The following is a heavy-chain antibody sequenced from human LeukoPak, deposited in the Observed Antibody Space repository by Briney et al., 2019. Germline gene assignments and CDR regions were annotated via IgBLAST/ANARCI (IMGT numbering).Heavy chain of an antibody. CDR2: IYYSGST. J-gene: IGHJ4*02. CDR3: ASGEQLADY. CDR1: GGSISSSSYY. Sequence: SETLSLTCTVSGGSISSSSYYWGWIRQPPGKGLEWIGSIYYSGSTYYNPSLKSRVTISVDTSKNQFSLKLSSVTAADTAVYYSASGEQLADYWGQGTLVTVSS. D-gene: IGHD6-6*01. V-gene: IGHV4-39*01.